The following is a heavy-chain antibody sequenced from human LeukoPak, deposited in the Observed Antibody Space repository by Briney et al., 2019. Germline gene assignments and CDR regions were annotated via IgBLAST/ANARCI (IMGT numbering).Heavy chain of an antibody. CDR2: INHSGST. D-gene: IGHD3-3*01. Sequence: SETLSLTCAVYGGSFSGYYWSWIRQPPGKGLEWIGEINHSGSTNYNPSLKSRVTISVDTSKNQFSLKLSSVTAADTAEYYCARGWHYDFWSGYHNYFDYWGQGTLVTVSS. V-gene: IGHV4-34*01. J-gene: IGHJ4*02. CDR3: ARGWHYDFWSGYHNYFDY. CDR1: GGSFSGYY.